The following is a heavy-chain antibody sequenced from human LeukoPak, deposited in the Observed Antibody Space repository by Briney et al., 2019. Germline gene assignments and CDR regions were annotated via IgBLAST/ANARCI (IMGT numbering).Heavy chain of an antibody. V-gene: IGHV4-59*01. CDR2: SGNT. Sequence: SETLSLTCTVSGASINNYYWTWIRQPPGRGLEWIGYSGNTNYNPSLKGRVTISIDTSKNQFSLKLTSVTAADTAIYYCARDTNWFDPWGLGTLVTVSS. D-gene: IGHD1-1*01. CDR1: GASINNYY. J-gene: IGHJ5*02. CDR3: ARDTNWFDP.